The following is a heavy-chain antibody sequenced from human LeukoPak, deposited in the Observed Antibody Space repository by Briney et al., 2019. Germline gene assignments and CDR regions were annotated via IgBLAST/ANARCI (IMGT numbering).Heavy chain of an antibody. CDR1: GYTFTGYY. Sequence: GASVQVSCKASGYTFTGYYMHWVRQAPGQGLEWMGWINPNSGGTNYAQKFQGRVTMTRDTSISTAYMELSRLRSDDTAVYYCVVPAATDPFDYWGQGTLVTASS. J-gene: IGHJ4*02. V-gene: IGHV1-2*02. D-gene: IGHD2-2*01. CDR2: INPNSGGT. CDR3: VVPAATDPFDY.